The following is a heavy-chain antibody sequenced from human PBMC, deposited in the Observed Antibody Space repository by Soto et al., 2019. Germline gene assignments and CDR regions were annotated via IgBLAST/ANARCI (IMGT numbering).Heavy chain of an antibody. J-gene: IGHJ4*02. CDR1: GGSISSGGYS. CDR3: ARRYCSSTSCYTFDY. D-gene: IGHD2-2*02. V-gene: IGHV4-30-2*01. CDR2: IYHSGST. Sequence: SETLSLTCAVSGGSISSGGYSWSWIRQPPGKGPEWIGYIYHSGSTYYNPSLKSRVTISVDRSKNQFSLKLSSVTAADTAVYYCARRYCSSTSCYTFDYWGQGTLVTVSS.